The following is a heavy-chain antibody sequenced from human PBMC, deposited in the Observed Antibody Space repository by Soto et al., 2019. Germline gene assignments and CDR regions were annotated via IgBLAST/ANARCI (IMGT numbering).Heavy chain of an antibody. CDR3: AKAMPRYTDRVYFDY. V-gene: IGHV3-23*01. D-gene: IGHD2-2*01. CDR2: ISGSGGST. J-gene: IGHJ4*02. CDR1: GVIGSIYD. Sequence: GSLSISCAASGVIGSIYDMSWVRQAPGKGLEWVSAISGSGGSTYYADSVKGRFTISRDNSKNTLYLQMHSLRAEDTAVYYCAKAMPRYTDRVYFDYWGQATLVTVSS.